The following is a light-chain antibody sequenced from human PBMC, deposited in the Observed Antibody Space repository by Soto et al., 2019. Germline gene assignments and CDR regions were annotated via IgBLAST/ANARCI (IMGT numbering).Light chain of an antibody. CDR1: ESVSNW. J-gene: IGKJ4*01. V-gene: IGKV1-5*01. CDR3: QQYRSYPRT. Sequence: DIRMTQSPSTLSASVGVRGTLTCRASESVSNWFAWYQQKPGKAPKLLIYDASNLESGVPSRFSGSGSGTEFTLTISSLQPDDFAPYYCQQYRSYPRTFGGGTKVDIK. CDR2: DAS.